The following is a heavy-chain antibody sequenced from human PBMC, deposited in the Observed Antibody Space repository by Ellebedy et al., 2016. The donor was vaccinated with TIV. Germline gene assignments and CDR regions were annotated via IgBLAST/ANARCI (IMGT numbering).Heavy chain of an antibody. D-gene: IGHD2-8*01. Sequence: GESLKISCAASGFTVSSYYMNWVRQAPGKGLEWVSSISSSSSYIYYADSVKDRFTISRDNAKNSLYLQMNSLRAEDTAVYYCARDQWYYGMDVWGQGTTVTVSS. V-gene: IGHV3-21*01. CDR2: ISSSSSYI. CDR1: GFTVSSYY. CDR3: ARDQWYYGMDV. J-gene: IGHJ6*02.